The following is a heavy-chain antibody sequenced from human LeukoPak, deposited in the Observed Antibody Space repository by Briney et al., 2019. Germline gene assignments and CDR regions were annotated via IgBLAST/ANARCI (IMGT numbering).Heavy chain of an antibody. V-gene: IGHV3-7*01. CDR1: GFTFSIYW. CDR2: IKQDGSER. D-gene: IGHD3-3*02. J-gene: IGHJ4*02. Sequence: GGSLRLSCAASGFTFSIYWMSWVRQAPGKGLEWVANIKQDGSERYYVDSVKGRFTLSRDNAKNSLYLQMNSLRAEDTAVYYCAREGHFLYFDYWGQGTLVTVSS. CDR3: AREGHFLYFDY.